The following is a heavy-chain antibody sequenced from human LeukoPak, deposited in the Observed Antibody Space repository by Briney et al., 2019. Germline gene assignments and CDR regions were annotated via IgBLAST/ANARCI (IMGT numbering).Heavy chain of an antibody. J-gene: IGHJ5*02. CDR2: IYYSGST. CDR1: GGSISSSSYY. D-gene: IGHD3-22*01. V-gene: IGHV4-39*07. CDR3: ARDRIYYYDQNWFDP. Sequence: SETLSLTCTVSGGSISSSSYYWGWIRQPPGKGLEWIGSIYYSGSTYYNPSLKSRVTISVDTSKNQFSLKLSSVTAADTAVYYCARDRIYYYDQNWFDPWGQGTLVTVSS.